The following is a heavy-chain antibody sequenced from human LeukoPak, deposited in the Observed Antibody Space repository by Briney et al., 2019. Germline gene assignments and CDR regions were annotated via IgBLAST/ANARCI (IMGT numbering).Heavy chain of an antibody. CDR2: IRSKANSYAT. Sequence: GGSLRLSGAASGFTFRGSAMHWVRQASGKGLEWVGRIRSKANSYATAYAASVKGRFTISRDDSKNTAYLQMNSLKTEDTAVYYCTRGPLTGTTYYYFYGMDVWGQGTKVPVSS. V-gene: IGHV3-73*01. CDR1: GFTFRGSA. CDR3: TRGPLTGTTYYYFYGMDV. D-gene: IGHD1-7*01. J-gene: IGHJ6*02.